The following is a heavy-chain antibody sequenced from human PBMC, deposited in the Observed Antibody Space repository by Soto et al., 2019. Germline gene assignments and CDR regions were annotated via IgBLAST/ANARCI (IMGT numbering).Heavy chain of an antibody. D-gene: IGHD6-6*01. CDR1: GFTFTSHW. J-gene: IGHJ3*02. CDR3: ARPKTKVYSAFDT. CDR2: MSPDGSDT. Sequence: EVQLVASGGGLVQPGGSLRLSCAASGFTFTSHWLHWVRQAPGEGLVWVSRMSPDGSDTKFADSVKGRFTISGDNAKSTLYLDMNSLRAEDTGVYYCARPKTKVYSAFDTWGQGTMVTVSS. V-gene: IGHV3-74*03.